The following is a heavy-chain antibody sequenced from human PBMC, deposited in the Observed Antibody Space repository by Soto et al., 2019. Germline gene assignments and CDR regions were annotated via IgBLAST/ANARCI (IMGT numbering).Heavy chain of an antibody. CDR3: ERPSTLLLLSDY. Sequence: QLQLQESGPGLVKPSETLSLTCTVSGGSISNSNYYWGWIRQPPGKGLEWIGSIYYTVNTYYNPSVQSRVTISVDTSNNKFSLKLGSVTASDTAVYFCERPSTLLLLSDYWGQGTLVTVSS. J-gene: IGHJ4*02. V-gene: IGHV4-39*01. D-gene: IGHD3-22*01. CDR2: IYYTVNT. CDR1: GGSISNSNYY.